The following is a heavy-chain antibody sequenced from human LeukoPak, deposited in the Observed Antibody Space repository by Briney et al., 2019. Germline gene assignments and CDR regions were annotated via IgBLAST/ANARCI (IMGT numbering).Heavy chain of an antibody. Sequence: SETLSLACAVYGGSFSGYYWSWIRQPPGKGLEWIGEINHSGSTNYNPSLKSRVTISVDTSKNQFSLKLSSVTAADTAVYYCASIYYDFPGYNWFDPWGQGTLVTVSS. CDR1: GGSFSGYY. CDR3: ASIYYDFPGYNWFDP. V-gene: IGHV4-34*01. CDR2: INHSGST. D-gene: IGHD3-22*01. J-gene: IGHJ5*02.